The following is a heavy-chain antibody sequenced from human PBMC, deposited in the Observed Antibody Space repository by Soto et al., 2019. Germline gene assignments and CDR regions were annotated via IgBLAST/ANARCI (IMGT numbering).Heavy chain of an antibody. CDR2: IDWDDDK. J-gene: IGHJ4*02. V-gene: IGHV2-70*11. D-gene: IGHD4-17*01. Sequence: SGPTLLNPTQTRTLPCTFSWFSLSTSGMCVSWIRQPPGKALEWLARIDWDDDKYYSTSLKTRLTISKDTSKNQVVLTMTNMDPVDTATYYCARSRTTVTNFDYWGQGTLVTVSS. CDR3: ARSRTTVTNFDY. CDR1: WFSLSTSGMC.